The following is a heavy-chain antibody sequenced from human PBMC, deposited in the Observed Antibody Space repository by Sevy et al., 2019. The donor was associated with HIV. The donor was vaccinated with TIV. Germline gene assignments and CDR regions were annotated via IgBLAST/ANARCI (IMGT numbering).Heavy chain of an antibody. V-gene: IGHV3-48*03. J-gene: IGHJ4*02. CDR1: GFIFSRYE. CDR2: ISSSGSTI. CDR3: ARDLPPSATTVAHFDY. D-gene: IGHD4-17*01. Sequence: GGSLRLSCAASGFIFSRYEMNWVRQAPGKGLEWVSFISSSGSTISYADSVRGRFTISRNNAKNALYLQRNGLRADDTAVYYCARDLPPSATTVAHFDYWGQGTLVTVSS.